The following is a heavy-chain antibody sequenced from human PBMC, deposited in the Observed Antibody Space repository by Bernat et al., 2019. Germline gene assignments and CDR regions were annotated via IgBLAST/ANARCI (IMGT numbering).Heavy chain of an antibody. Sequence: EVQLVESGGGLVKPGGSLRLSCAASGFTFSSYSMNWVRQAPGKGLEWVSSISSSSSYKYYADSVKGRFNIARDNAKNSPYLKMNSLRAEDTDVYYCARVSIDIVVVPAAYLFDYWGQGTLVTVSS. J-gene: IGHJ4*02. D-gene: IGHD2-2*01. CDR3: ARVSIDIVVVPAAYLFDY. CDR1: GFTFSSYS. V-gene: IGHV3-21*01. CDR2: ISSSSSYK.